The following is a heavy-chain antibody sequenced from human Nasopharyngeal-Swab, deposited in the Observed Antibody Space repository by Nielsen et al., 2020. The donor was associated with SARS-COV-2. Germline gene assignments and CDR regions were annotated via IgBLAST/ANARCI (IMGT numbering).Heavy chain of an antibody. V-gene: IGHV3-74*01. CDR2: INSDGSST. CDR3: ARISGSYDY. CDR1: GFTFSSYW. Sequence: ESLKISCAASGFTFSSYWMHWVRQAPGKGLVWVSRINSDGSSTSYADSVKGRFTISRDNAKNTLYLQMNSLRAEDTAVYYCARISGSYDYWGQGTLVTVSS. D-gene: IGHD1-26*01. J-gene: IGHJ4*02.